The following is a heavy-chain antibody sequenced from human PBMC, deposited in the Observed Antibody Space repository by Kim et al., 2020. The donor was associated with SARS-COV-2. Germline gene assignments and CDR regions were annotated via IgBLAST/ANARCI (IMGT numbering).Heavy chain of an antibody. CDR3: ARGRGDTMIVVVSKTVYYYGMDV. CDR1: GYTFTSYD. Sequence: ASVKVSCKASGYTFTSYDINWVRQATGQGLEWMGWMNPNSGNTGYAQKFQGRVTMTRNTSISTAYMELSSLRSEDTAVYYCARGRGDTMIVVVSKTVYYYGMDVWGPGTTVTVSS. J-gene: IGHJ6*02. D-gene: IGHD3-22*01. CDR2: MNPNSGNT. V-gene: IGHV1-8*01.